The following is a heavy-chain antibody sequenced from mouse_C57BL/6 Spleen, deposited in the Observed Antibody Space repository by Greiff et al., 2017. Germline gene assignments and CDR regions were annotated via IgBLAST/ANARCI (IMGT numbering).Heavy chain of an antibody. CDR1: GYSLTGYY. J-gene: IGHJ1*03. CDR3: ARKGLRYWYFDV. Sequence: EVQLQQSGPELVKPGASVKISCKASGYSLTGYYMNWLKKSPEKSLGWIGEINPSTGGTTYNQKFKAKAPLTVDKSSSTAYMQLKSLTSEDSAVYYCARKGLRYWYFDVWGTGTTVTVSS. V-gene: IGHV1-42*01. D-gene: IGHD2-4*01. CDR2: INPSTGGT.